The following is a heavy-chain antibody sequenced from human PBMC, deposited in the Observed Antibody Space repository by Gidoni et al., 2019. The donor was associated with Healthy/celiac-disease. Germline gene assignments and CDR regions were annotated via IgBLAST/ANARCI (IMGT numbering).Heavy chain of an antibody. Sequence: QVQLVESGGGLVKSGGSLRLSCAASGFTFSDYYMSWIRQAPGKGLEGVSYISSSSSYTNYADSVKGRFTIPRDNAKNSLYLQMNSLRAEDTAVYYCARGGHYYGMDVWGQGTTVTVSS. CDR1: GFTFSDYY. D-gene: IGHD3-16*01. CDR2: ISSSSSYT. J-gene: IGHJ6*02. CDR3: ARGGHYYGMDV. V-gene: IGHV3-11*06.